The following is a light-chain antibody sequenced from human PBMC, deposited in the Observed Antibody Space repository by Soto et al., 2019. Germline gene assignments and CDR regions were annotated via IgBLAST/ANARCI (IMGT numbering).Light chain of an antibody. Sequence: QSALTQPPSASGSPGQSVTISCTGTSSDVGGYNYVTWYQHHPGKAPKLMIYEVSKRPSGVPDRFSGSKSGNTASLTVSGLQADDEADYYCSTYGGNNNLVFGGGTKVTVL. V-gene: IGLV2-8*01. CDR1: SSDVGGYNY. J-gene: IGLJ2*01. CDR2: EVS. CDR3: STYGGNNNLV.